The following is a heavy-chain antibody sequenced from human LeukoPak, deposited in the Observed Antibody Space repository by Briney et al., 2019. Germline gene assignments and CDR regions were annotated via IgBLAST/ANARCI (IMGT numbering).Heavy chain of an antibody. V-gene: IGHV3-30-3*01. Sequence: PGGSLRLSCAASGFTFSSYAMHWVRQAPGKGLEWVAVISYDGSNKYYADSVKGRFTISRDNSKNTLYLQMNSLRAEDTAVYYCARDLLGSGSYFGYFDYWGQGTLVTVSS. J-gene: IGHJ4*02. CDR1: GFTFSSYA. CDR2: ISYDGSNK. D-gene: IGHD3-10*02. CDR3: ARDLLGSGSYFGYFDY.